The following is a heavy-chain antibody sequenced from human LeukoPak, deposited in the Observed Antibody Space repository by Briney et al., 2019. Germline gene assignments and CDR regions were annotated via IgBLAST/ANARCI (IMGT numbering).Heavy chain of an antibody. D-gene: IGHD2-21*02. J-gene: IGHJ4*02. Sequence: GASVKVSCKASGYTFTSYDINWVRQATGQGLEWMGWMNPNSGNTSYAQKFQGRVTMTRNTSISTAYMELSSLRSEDTAVYYCAIGRGPYCGGDCYSNYWGQGTLVTVSS. CDR1: GYTFTSYD. V-gene: IGHV1-8*01. CDR2: MNPNSGNT. CDR3: AIGRGPYCGGDCYSNY.